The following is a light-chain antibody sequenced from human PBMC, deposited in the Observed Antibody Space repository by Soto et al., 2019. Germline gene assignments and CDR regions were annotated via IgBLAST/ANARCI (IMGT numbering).Light chain of an antibody. Sequence: EIVLTQSPATLSLSPGERATLSCRASQSVSSYLAWYQQKPGQAPRLLIYDASNRATGIPARFSGSGSGTDFTLTISSLEPEDFGFYYRQQRDTFPITCAPG. V-gene: IGKV3-11*01. CDR3: QQRDTFPIT. CDR2: DAS. CDR1: QSVSSY. J-gene: IGKJ5*01.